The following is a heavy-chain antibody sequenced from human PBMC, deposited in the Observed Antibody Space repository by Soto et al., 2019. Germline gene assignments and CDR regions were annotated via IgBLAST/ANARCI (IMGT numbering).Heavy chain of an antibody. Sequence: EVLLVESGGGLVQPGGSLRLSCAASGFTFSSYSMNWVRQAPGKGLEWVSYISSSGSTIYYADSVKGRFTISRDNAKYSLYLQMNSLRDEDKAVYYCARDTWFGELIYEGSSYWGQGTLVTVSS. CDR2: ISSSGSTI. V-gene: IGHV3-48*02. D-gene: IGHD3-10*01. J-gene: IGHJ4*02. CDR3: ARDTWFGELIYEGSSY. CDR1: GFTFSSYS.